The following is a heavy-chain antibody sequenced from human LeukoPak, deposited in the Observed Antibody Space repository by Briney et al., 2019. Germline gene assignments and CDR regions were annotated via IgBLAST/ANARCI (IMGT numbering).Heavy chain of an antibody. V-gene: IGHV1-2*02. CDR1: GYTFTGYY. CDR3: ARDSSHDYVWGSYLYYFDY. J-gene: IGHJ4*02. CDR2: INPNSGGT. D-gene: IGHD3-16*02. Sequence: ASVKVSCKASGYTFTGYYMHWARQAPGQGLEWMGWINPNSGGTNYAQKFQGRVTMTRDTSISTAYMELSRLRSDDTAVYYCARDSSHDYVWGSYLYYFDYWGQGTLVTVSS.